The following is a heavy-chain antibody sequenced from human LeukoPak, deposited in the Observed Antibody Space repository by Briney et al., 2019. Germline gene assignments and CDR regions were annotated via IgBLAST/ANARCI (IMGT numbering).Heavy chain of an antibody. CDR2: IIPIFGTS. Sequence: SVKVSCKASGGTFSSYAISWVRQAPGQGLEWMGGIIPIFGTSNYAQKFQDRVTVTADESTSTAYMELSSLRSDDTAVYYCTRSYDSSTYYFDYWGQGTLVTVSS. D-gene: IGHD3-22*01. V-gene: IGHV1-69*13. CDR1: GGTFSSYA. CDR3: TRSYDSSTYYFDY. J-gene: IGHJ4*02.